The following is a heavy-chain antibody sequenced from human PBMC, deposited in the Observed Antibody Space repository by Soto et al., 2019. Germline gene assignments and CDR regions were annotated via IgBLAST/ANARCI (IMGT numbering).Heavy chain of an antibody. CDR2: ISVSGGST. J-gene: IGHJ4*02. CDR1: GFTFSSYA. Sequence: EVQLLESGGGLVQPGGSLRLSCAASGFTFSSYAMSWVRQAPGKGLEWVSAISVSGGSTYYADSVKGRFTISRDNSKNPVYLQMNSVRAEDRAVYYCANDCYGSGSDPYFDYWGQGPLVTVSS. V-gene: IGHV3-23*01. D-gene: IGHD3-10*01. CDR3: ANDCYGSGSDPYFDY.